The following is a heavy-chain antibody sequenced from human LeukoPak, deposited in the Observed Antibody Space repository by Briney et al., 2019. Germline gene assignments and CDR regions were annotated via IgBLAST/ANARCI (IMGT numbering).Heavy chain of an antibody. Sequence: PSETLSLTCTVSGYSISSGYYWGWIRQPSGKGPEWIGSIYHSGSTYYNPSLKSRVTISVDTSKNQFSLKLSSVTAADTAVYYCARVQDYYDSSGYYPYFDYWGQGTLVTVSS. J-gene: IGHJ4*02. CDR1: GYSISSGYY. CDR3: ARVQDYYDSSGYYPYFDY. D-gene: IGHD3-22*01. V-gene: IGHV4-38-2*02. CDR2: IYHSGST.